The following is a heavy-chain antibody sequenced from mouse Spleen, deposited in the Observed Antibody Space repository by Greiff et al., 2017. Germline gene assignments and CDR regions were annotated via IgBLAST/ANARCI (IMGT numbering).Heavy chain of an antibody. Sequence: EVQVVESGGDLVKPGGSVKLSCAASGFTFSSYGMSWVRQTPDKRLEWVATISSGGSYTYYPDSLKGRFTISRDNAKNTLYLQMSSLKSEDTAMYYCASSSYDAMDYWGQGTSVTVSS. V-gene: IGHV5-6*01. CDR1: GFTFSSYG. CDR2: ISSGGSYT. D-gene: IGHD1-1*01. J-gene: IGHJ4*01. CDR3: ASSSYDAMDY.